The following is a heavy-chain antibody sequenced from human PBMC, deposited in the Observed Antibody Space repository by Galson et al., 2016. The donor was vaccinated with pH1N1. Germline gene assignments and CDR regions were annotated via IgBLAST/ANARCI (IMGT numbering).Heavy chain of an antibody. CDR1: GFSLDTYA. V-gene: IGHV3-30-3*01. CDR3: AREDWSYGDTYYNGMDV. CDR2: ISYNGHDE. D-gene: IGHD4-17*01. Sequence: SLRLSCAASGFSLDTYAMHWVRQVPGKGLEWVAFISYNGHDESYADSIQGRFSVSRDNSKNRLYLHMNSLRTQDTGLYYCAREDWSYGDTYYNGMDVWGHGTTVTVSS. J-gene: IGHJ6*02.